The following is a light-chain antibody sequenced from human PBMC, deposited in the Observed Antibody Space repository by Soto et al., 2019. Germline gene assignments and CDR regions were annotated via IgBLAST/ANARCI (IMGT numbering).Light chain of an antibody. Sequence: EIQVTMSPSYMSASIGDRVTLTCRASQGISSYLALYQQKPGKAPKLLIYAASTLQSGVPSRFSGRGSGTDFTLTISNLPPDEIATYYCQQYENFWTFGQGTKVDIK. CDR1: QGISSY. CDR3: QQYENFWT. J-gene: IGKJ1*01. CDR2: AAS. V-gene: IGKV1-9*01.